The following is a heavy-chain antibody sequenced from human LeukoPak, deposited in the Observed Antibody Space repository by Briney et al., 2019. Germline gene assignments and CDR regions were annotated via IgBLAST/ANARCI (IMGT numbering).Heavy chain of an antibody. V-gene: IGHV4-59*08. D-gene: IGHD6-19*01. CDR3: ARGSGRAVAGNVDY. Sequence: SSETLSLTCTVSGGSISSYYWSWIRQPPGKGLEWIGYIYYSGSTNYNPSLKSRVTISVDTSKNQFSLKLSSVTAADTAVYYCARGSGRAVAGNVDYWGQGTLVTVSS. J-gene: IGHJ4*02. CDR1: GGSISSYY. CDR2: IYYSGST.